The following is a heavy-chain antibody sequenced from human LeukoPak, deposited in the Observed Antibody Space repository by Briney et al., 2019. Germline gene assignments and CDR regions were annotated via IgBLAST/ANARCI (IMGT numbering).Heavy chain of an antibody. CDR2: IIPILGIA. CDR1: GGTFSSYA. J-gene: IGHJ4*02. CDR3: ARGGIAAAGTPDY. Sequence: ASVKVSCKASGGTFSSYAISWVRPAPGQGLEWMGRIIPILGIANYAQKFQGRVTITADKSTSTAYMELSSLRSEDTAVYYCARGGIAAAGTPDYWGQGTLVTVSS. V-gene: IGHV1-69*04. D-gene: IGHD6-13*01.